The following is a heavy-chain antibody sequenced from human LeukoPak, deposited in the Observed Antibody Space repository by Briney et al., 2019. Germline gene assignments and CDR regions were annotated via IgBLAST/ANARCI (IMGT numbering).Heavy chain of an antibody. J-gene: IGHJ6*03. CDR3: ARDGPDGYSYGLYYYYYMDV. CDR1: GYTFTGYY. CDR2: INPNSGGT. Sequence: ASVKVSRKAAGYTFTGYYMHWVRQAPGQGLEWMGWINPNSGGTNYAQKFQGRVTMTRDTSISTVYMELSRLRSDDTAVYYCARDGPDGYSYGLYYYYYMDVWGKGTTVTVSS. V-gene: IGHV1-2*02. D-gene: IGHD5-18*01.